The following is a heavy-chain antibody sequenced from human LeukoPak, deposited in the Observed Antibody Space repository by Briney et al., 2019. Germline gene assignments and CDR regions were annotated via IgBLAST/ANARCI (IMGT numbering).Heavy chain of an antibody. CDR2: ISYDGSNK. D-gene: IGHD3-10*01. Sequence: PGGSLRLSCEASGFTFSNYAMHWVRQAPGKGLEWVAVISYDGSNKYYADSVKGRFTISRDNSKNTLYLQMNSLRAEDTAVYYCARDPGPWALDPYWYFDLWGRGTLVTVSS. J-gene: IGHJ2*01. CDR3: ARDPGPWALDPYWYFDL. CDR1: GFTFSNYA. V-gene: IGHV3-30-3*01.